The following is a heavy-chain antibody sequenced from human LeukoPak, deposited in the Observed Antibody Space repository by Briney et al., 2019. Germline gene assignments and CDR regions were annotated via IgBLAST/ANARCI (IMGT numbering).Heavy chain of an antibody. CDR2: VYYSGST. V-gene: IGHV4-39*01. CDR1: RVSMTTRSYS. D-gene: IGHD2-2*01. CDR3: ARHIAASRYCSTTTCYSADH. J-gene: IGHJ4*02. Sequence: KPPETLSLTCNVSRVSMTTRSYSSGSIRHPPQKRVEWVGGVYYSGSTYYTPSLKSRVTMSVDTPKNQLCRKVSSVTAADTAVDYCARHIAASRYCSTTTCYSADHWSQGTLVTVSS.